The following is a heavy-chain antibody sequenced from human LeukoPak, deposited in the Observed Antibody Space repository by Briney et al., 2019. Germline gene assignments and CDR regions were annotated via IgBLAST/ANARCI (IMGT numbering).Heavy chain of an antibody. V-gene: IGHV3-30*03. CDR2: ISYDGSNK. Sequence: QPGGSLRLSCAASGFTFSIYGMHWVRQAPGKGLEWVAVISYDGSNKYYEDSVKGRFTISRDNSKNTVYLQMNSLIAEDTVVYYCATLAVAANLFECWGQGTLVTVSS. D-gene: IGHD6-19*01. CDR1: GFTFSIYG. CDR3: ATLAVAANLFEC. J-gene: IGHJ4*02.